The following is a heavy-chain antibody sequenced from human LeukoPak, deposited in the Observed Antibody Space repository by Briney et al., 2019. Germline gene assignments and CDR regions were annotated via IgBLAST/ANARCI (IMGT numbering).Heavy chain of an antibody. J-gene: IGHJ4*02. CDR3: ARDDCGDCPPLCAY. D-gene: IGHD4-17*01. CDR2: ISRSDGTA. Sequence: GGSLRLSCAASGFTFSAFAMNWVRQAPGKGLEWVSFISRSDGTAYYADSVKGRFTISRDNSNNTLYLQMNSLRADATAPYFCARDDCGDCPPLCAYWGQGTLVTVSS. CDR1: GFTFSAFA. V-gene: IGHV3-23*01.